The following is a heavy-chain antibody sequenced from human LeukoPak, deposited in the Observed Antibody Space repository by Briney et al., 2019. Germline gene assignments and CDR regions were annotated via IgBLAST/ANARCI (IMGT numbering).Heavy chain of an antibody. CDR3: GSGPNWFDP. J-gene: IGHJ5*02. CDR2: INHSGST. Sequence: SETLSLTCTVSGGSISSGDYYWSWIRQPPGKGLEWIGEINHSGSTNYNPSLKSRVTISVDTSKNQFSLKLSSVTAADTAVYYCGSGPNWFDPWGQGTLVTVSS. CDR1: GGSISSGDYY. V-gene: IGHV4-30-4*01. D-gene: IGHD3/OR15-3a*01.